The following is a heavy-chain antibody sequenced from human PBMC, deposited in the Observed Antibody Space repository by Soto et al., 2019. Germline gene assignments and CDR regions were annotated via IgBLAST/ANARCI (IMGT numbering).Heavy chain of an antibody. CDR3: ATDGGYSSSWSDY. J-gene: IGHJ4*02. V-gene: IGHV5-10-1*01. D-gene: IGHD6-13*01. Sequence: SPSFQGHVTISADKSISTAYLQWSSLKASDTAMYYCATDGGYSSSWSDYWGQGTLVTVSS.